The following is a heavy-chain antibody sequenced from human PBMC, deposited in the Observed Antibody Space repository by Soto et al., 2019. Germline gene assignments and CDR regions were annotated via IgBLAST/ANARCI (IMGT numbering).Heavy chain of an antibody. V-gene: IGHV2-5*02. CDR3: APMGGGKVDY. CDR2: IYWDDDQ. Sequence: QITLKESGPTLVKPTQTLTLTCNVSGVSLSTGGVGVGWIRQPPGKALEWLALIYWDDDQRSSPSLKVRLTLTQDTAKNQVGLTMANMGPEDEATYYCAPMGGGKVDYWGQGTLVTVSS. CDR1: GVSLSTGGVG. J-gene: IGHJ4*02. D-gene: IGHD2-15*01.